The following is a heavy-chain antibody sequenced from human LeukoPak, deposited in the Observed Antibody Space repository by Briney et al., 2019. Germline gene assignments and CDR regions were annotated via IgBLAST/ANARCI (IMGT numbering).Heavy chain of an antibody. CDR3: ARDSKYYDSSGYLRGGPDY. J-gene: IGHJ4*02. CDR1: GFTFSSYE. Sequence: GGSLRLSCAASGFTFSSYEMNWVRQAPGKGLEWVSYISSSGSTIYYADSVKGRFTISRDNAKNSLSLQMNSLRAEDTAVYYCARDSKYYDSSGYLRGGPDYWGQGTLVTVSS. V-gene: IGHV3-48*03. CDR2: ISSSGSTI. D-gene: IGHD3-22*01.